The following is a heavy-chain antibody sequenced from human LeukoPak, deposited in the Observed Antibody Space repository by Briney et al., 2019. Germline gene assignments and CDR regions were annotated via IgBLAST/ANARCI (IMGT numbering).Heavy chain of an antibody. D-gene: IGHD1-26*01. CDR2: ISWNSNEI. CDR1: GFDFADQA. CDR3: AKDDPTGRYL. J-gene: IGHJ4*02. V-gene: IGHV3-9*01. Sequence: GGSLRLSCVASGFDFADQAMHWVRQAPGKGLEWVSGISWNSNEIIYADSVRGRFTISRDNSKNTVYLQMNSLRVEDTAVYYCAKDDPTGRYLWGQGTLVPVSS.